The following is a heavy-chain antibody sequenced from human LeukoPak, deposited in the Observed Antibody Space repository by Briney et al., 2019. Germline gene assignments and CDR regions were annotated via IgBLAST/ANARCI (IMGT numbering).Heavy chain of an antibody. CDR1: GGSISSYY. CDR2: IYTSGST. CDR3: ARDRAVNYDILTGYYSLFDY. D-gene: IGHD3-9*01. Sequence: SETLSLTCTVSGGSISSYYWSWIRQPAGKGLEWIGRIYTSGSTNYNPSLKSRVTMSVDTSKNQFSLKLSSVTAADTAVYYCARDRAVNYDILTGYYSLFDYWGQGTLVTASS. V-gene: IGHV4-4*07. J-gene: IGHJ4*02.